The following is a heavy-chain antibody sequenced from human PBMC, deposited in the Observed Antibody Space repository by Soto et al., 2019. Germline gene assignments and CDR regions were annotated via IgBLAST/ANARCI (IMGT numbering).Heavy chain of an antibody. CDR3: ARGGVEYCSSTSCYGGMDV. D-gene: IGHD2-2*01. Sequence: LSLNCTVSGGSISSGDYYWSWIRQPPGKGLEWIGYIYYSGSTYYNPSLKSRVTISVDTSKNQFSLKLSSVTAADTAVYYCARGGVEYCSSTSCYGGMDVWGQGTTVTVSS. V-gene: IGHV4-30-4*01. CDR1: GGSISSGDYY. J-gene: IGHJ6*02. CDR2: IYYSGST.